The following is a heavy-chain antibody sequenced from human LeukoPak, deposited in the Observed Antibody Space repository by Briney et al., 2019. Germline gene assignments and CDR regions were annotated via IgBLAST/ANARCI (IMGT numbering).Heavy chain of an antibody. D-gene: IGHD6-6*01. CDR1: GFTISSHW. CDR2: TYSDT. CDR3: ARGAQQLGFDY. V-gene: IGHV3-74*01. Sequence: GGSLRLSCAASGFTISSHWMHWVRQAPGKGLVWVSRTYSDTNYADSVKGRFTISRDNAKNTLYLQMDSLRAEDTAVYYCARGAQQLGFDYWGQGTLVTVSS. J-gene: IGHJ4*02.